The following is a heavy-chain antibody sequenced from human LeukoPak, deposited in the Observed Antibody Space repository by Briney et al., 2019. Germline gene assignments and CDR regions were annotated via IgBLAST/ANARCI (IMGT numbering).Heavy chain of an antibody. D-gene: IGHD6-13*01. CDR1: GFTFSSYA. CDR3: ARRTQPYYFDY. J-gene: IGHJ4*02. V-gene: IGHV3-30*04. Sequence: GGSLRLSCAASGFTFSSYAMHWVRQAPGKGLEWVAVISYDGSNKYYADSVKGRFTISRDNSKNTLYLQMNSLRAEDPAVYYCARRTQPYYFDYWGQGTLVTVSS. CDR2: ISYDGSNK.